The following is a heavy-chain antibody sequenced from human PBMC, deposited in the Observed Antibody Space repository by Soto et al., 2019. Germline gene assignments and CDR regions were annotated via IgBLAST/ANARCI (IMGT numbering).Heavy chain of an antibody. D-gene: IGHD6-19*01. CDR1: GGSFSGYY. CDR3: ARTRSSGWYPLAPHFDY. V-gene: IGHV4-34*01. J-gene: IGHJ4*02. Sequence: SETLSLTCAVYGGSFSGYYWSWIRQPPGKGLGWIGEINHSGSTNYNPSLKSRVTISVDTSKNQFSLKLSSVTAADTAVYYCARTRSSGWYPLAPHFDYWGQGTLVTVSS. CDR2: INHSGST.